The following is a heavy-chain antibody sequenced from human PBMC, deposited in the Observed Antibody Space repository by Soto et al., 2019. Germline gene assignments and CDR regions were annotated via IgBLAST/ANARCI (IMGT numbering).Heavy chain of an antibody. Sequence: AASVKVSCKASGGTFNNYTISWLRQAPGQGLEWMGGIIPVFGTTNYEQKFQGRVTITADESTSTAYMELSSLRSEDTAVYYCARVESVGMATFAPFDYWGQGTLVTLAS. CDR3: ARVESVGMATFAPFDY. J-gene: IGHJ4*02. V-gene: IGHV1-69*13. D-gene: IGHD5-12*01. CDR2: IIPVFGTT. CDR1: GGTFNNYT.